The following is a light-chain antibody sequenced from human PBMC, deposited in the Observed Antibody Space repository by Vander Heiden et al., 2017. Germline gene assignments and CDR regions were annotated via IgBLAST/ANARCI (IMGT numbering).Light chain of an antibody. V-gene: IGKV1-39*01. CDR1: QSISSY. CDR2: AAS. J-gene: IGKJ4*01. CDR3: HQSYGNPPT. Sequence: DIQMTQSPSSLSASVGDRVTITCRASQSISSYLNWYQQKPGKAPKLLIYAASSFLSAVPSTFSGSGSGTDFTLTIISLQPEDFTTYYCHQSYGNPPTFGAGTKVEIK.